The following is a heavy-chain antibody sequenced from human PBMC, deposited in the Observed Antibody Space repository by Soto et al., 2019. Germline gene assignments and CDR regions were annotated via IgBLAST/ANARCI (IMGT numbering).Heavy chain of an antibody. V-gene: IGHV4-59*01. CDR1: GGSISSYY. D-gene: IGHD3-22*01. CDR3: ARASIDSSGYRVDGY. CDR2: IYYSGST. Sequence: ETLSLTCTVSGGSISSYYWSWIRQPPGKGLEWIGYIYYSGSTNYNPSLKSRVTISVDTSKNQFSPKLSSVTAADTAVYYCARASIDSSGYRVDGYWGQGTLVTVSS. J-gene: IGHJ4*02.